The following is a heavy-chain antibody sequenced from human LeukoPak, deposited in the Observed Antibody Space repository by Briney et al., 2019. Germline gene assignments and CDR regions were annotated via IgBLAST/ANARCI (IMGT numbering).Heavy chain of an antibody. CDR3: ARVKSVAATRWYFDY. Sequence: SETLSLTCTVSGDSISDYYWSWIRQPPGKGLEWIGYINYSGSTNYNPSLKSRVTISKDTSKNQFSLKLDSVTAADTAVYYCARVKSVAATRWYFDYWGQGTLVTVSS. CDR1: GDSISDYY. D-gene: IGHD2-15*01. CDR2: INYSGST. J-gene: IGHJ4*02. V-gene: IGHV4-59*01.